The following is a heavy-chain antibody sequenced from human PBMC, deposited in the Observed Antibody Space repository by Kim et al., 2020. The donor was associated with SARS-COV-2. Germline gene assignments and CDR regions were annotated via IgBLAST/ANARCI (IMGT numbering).Heavy chain of an antibody. J-gene: IGHJ6*01. CDR1: GFTFDDYA. CDR3: AKSKITMFQGVLYGMDA. V-gene: IGHV3-9*01. D-gene: IGHD3-10*01. Sequence: SLRLSCAASGFTFDDYAMHWVRQAPGKGLEWVSGISWNSGTIGYADSVKGRFTISRDNAKNSLYLQMNSLRTEDTALYYCAKSKITMFQGVLYGMDA. CDR2: ISWNSGTI.